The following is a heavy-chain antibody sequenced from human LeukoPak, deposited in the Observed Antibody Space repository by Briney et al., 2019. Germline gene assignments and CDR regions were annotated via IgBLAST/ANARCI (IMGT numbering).Heavy chain of an antibody. J-gene: IGHJ4*02. CDR1: GFSLSSSGVG. CDR2: IYWDYDK. Sequence: SGPTLVKPTQTLTLTCTFSGFSLSSSGVGVGWIRQPPGKALEWLALIYWDYDKRYTPSMKSRLNITKDTSKPQVVLTMPNMDPVDTATYYCARRPSASWYFAYWGQGTLVTVSS. D-gene: IGHD6-6*01. V-gene: IGHV2-5*02. CDR3: ARRPSASWYFAY.